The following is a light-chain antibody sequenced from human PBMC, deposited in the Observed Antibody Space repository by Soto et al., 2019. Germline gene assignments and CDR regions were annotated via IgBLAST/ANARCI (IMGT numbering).Light chain of an antibody. V-gene: IGKV3-15*01. J-gene: IGKJ1*01. CDR2: DAS. Sequence: ILMTQSPATLSVSPGERATLSCRASQSVSNNLAWYQQKPGQAPRLLIYDASTRATGIPARFSGSGSGKEFTLTISGLQSEDFAVYYCQQYNNWPPWTCGQGTKVEIK. CDR1: QSVSNN. CDR3: QQYNNWPPWT.